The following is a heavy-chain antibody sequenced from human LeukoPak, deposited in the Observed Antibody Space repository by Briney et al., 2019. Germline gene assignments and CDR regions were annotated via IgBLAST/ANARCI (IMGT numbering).Heavy chain of an antibody. CDR3: AKFAGMRWLQSNSYFDY. D-gene: IGHD5-24*01. CDR2: ISWDSGAI. CDR1: GFTFDDYA. J-gene: IGHJ4*02. V-gene: IGHV3-9*01. Sequence: GGSLRLSCAASGFTFDDYAMHWVRQAPGQGLEWVSGISWDSGAIGYADSVKGRFTISRDNAKNSLHLQMNSLRAEDTALYYCAKFAGMRWLQSNSYFDYWGQGTLVTVSS.